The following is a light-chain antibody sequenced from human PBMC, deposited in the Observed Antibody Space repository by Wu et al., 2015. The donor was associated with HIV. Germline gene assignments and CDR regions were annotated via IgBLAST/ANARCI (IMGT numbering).Light chain of an antibody. V-gene: IGKV3-15*01. CDR3: QVYNDRPPIFT. CDR1: QSVNTN. Sequence: EIVMTQSPATLSVSPGERATLSCRASQSVNTNLAWYQQKPGQVPRLLIYAASTRASGVPARFSGSGSGTEFTLTISSLQSEDFAVYYCQVYNDRPPIFTFGPGTKWIS. CDR2: AAS. J-gene: IGKJ3*01.